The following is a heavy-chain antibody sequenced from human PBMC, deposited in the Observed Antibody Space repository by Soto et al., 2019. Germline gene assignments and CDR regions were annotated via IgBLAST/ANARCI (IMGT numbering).Heavy chain of an antibody. D-gene: IGHD2-2*01. Sequence: PGGSLRLSCAASGITFSTYWMSWVRQAPGKGLEWVASINEDGSAKYYVDSVKGRFTISRDNAKNSLSLQMNSLRAEDTAVYYCARRYCSSTSCSWAYYYYYMDVWGKGTTVTVSS. CDR3: ARRYCSSTSCSWAYYYYYMDV. J-gene: IGHJ6*03. CDR1: GITFSTYW. V-gene: IGHV3-7*01. CDR2: INEDGSAK.